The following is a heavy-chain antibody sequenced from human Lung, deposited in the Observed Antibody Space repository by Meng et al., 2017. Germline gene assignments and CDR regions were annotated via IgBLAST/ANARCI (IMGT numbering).Heavy chain of an antibody. CDR3: AKSQQWLDS. CDR1: GDSVSSNSAA. V-gene: IGHV6-1*01. CDR2: TNYSSKWYN. J-gene: IGHJ4*02. Sequence: QVHLQQSGPGLVKPSQTLSLTCAISGDSVSSNSAAWNWIRQTPSRGLEWLGRTNYSSKWYNGYAVSVRSRITISPDTAKRQFSRQLNSVTPEDTAVYYWAKSQQWLDSWGQGTLVTVSS. D-gene: IGHD6-19*01.